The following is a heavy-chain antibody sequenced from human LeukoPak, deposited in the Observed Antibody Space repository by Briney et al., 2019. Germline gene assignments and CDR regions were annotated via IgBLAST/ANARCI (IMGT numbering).Heavy chain of an antibody. V-gene: IGHV4-34*01. Sequence: SETLSLTCAVYGGSFSGYDWSWIRQPPGKGLEWIGEINHSGSTNYNPSLKSRVTISVDTSKNQFSLKLSSVTAADTAVYYCARGNRRDGPFDYWGQGTLVTVSS. CDR2: INHSGST. CDR1: GGSFSGYD. J-gene: IGHJ4*02. D-gene: IGHD5-24*01. CDR3: ARGNRRDGPFDY.